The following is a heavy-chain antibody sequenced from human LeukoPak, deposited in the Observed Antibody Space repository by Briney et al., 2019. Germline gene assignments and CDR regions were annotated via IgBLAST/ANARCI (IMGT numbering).Heavy chain of an antibody. CDR3: ARDRKPIVGATTADY. Sequence: ASVKVSCKASGYTFTSYYMHWVRQAPGQGLEWMGIINPSGGSTSYAQKFQGRVTMTTDTSTSTAYMELRSLRSDDTAVYYCARDRKPIVGATTADYWGQGTLVTVSS. J-gene: IGHJ4*02. CDR2: INPSGGST. CDR1: GYTFTSYY. D-gene: IGHD1-26*01. V-gene: IGHV1-46*01.